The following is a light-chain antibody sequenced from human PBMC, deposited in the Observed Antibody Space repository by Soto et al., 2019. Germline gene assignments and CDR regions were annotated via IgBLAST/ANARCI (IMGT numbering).Light chain of an antibody. CDR1: QGMSGH. J-gene: IGKJ3*01. CDR2: AAD. Sequence: DIQLTQSPSFLSASIGDRVTITCRASQGMSGHLAWYQQKPGKALELLTYAADTLQSGVPSRFSGSRSGTEFTLAISSLQPEDVATYYCEQFHNCPMSIFGPGTTVDIK. V-gene: IGKV1-9*01. CDR3: EQFHNCPMSI.